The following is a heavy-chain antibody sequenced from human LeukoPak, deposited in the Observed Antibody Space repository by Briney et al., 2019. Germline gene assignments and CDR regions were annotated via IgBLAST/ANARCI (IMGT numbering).Heavy chain of an antibody. CDR3: AKGRSGVYDY. J-gene: IGHJ4*02. CDR1: GFTFSSSA. V-gene: IGHV3-23*01. CDR2: IPCGGSAT. Sequence: GGSLRLSCAASGFTFSSSAMSWVRQAPGKGLGWVSTIPCGGSATYYADPVKGRFTISRDNSMKTLYLQKNSLRVEDTAVYYCAKGRSGVYDYWGQGTLVTVSS. D-gene: IGHD3-10*01.